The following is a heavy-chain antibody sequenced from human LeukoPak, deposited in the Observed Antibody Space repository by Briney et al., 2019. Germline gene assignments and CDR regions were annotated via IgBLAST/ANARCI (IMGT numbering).Heavy chain of an antibody. J-gene: IGHJ4*02. D-gene: IGHD4-17*01. V-gene: IGHV3-74*01. CDR2: INSDGSST. Sequence: GGSLRLSCAASGFTFSSYWMHWVRQAPGKGVVWVSRINSDGSSTSYADSVKGRFTISRDNAKNTLYLQMNSLRAEDTAVYYCARDPANYGDLVDYWGQGTLVTVSS. CDR3: ARDPANYGDLVDY. CDR1: GFTFSSYW.